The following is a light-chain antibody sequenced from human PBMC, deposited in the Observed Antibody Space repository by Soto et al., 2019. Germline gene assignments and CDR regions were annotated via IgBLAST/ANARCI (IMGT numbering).Light chain of an antibody. CDR3: MQALQTPLT. V-gene: IGKV2-28*01. J-gene: IGKJ4*01. CDR1: QSLLHTNGYNY. CDR2: LGS. Sequence: DIVMTQTPLSLPVTPGEPASISCRSSQSLLHTNGYNYLDWYLQKPGQSPQLLIYLGSDRASGVPDRFSGSGSGTEFTXKXSRVEXXDVGVYYCMQALQTPLTFGGGTQVEIK.